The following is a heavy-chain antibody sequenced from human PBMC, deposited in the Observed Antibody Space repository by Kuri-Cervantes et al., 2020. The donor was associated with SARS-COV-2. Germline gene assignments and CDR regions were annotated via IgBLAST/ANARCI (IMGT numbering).Heavy chain of an antibody. D-gene: IGHD1-26*01. CDR2: IYYSGST. CDR3: AKPSGNYHDAFDI. J-gene: IGHJ3*02. V-gene: IGHV4-39*01. CDR1: GGSISSSSYY. Sequence: SETLSLTCTVSGGSISSSSYYWGWIRQPPGKGLEWIGSIYYSGSTYYNPSLKSRVTISVDTSKNQFSLKLSSVTAADTAVYYCAKPSGNYHDAFDIWGQGPMVPSPQ.